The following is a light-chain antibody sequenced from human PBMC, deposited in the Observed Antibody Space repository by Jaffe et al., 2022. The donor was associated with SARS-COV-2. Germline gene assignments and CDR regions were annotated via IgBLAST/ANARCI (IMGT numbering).Light chain of an antibody. CDR3: ATWADSLSGWV. V-gene: IGLV1-47*01. CDR2: RNN. J-gene: IGLJ3*02. Sequence: QSVLTQPPSASGTPGQRVTISCSGSSSNIGNNFVYWYQQVPGTAPKLLIYRNNQRPSGVPDRFSGSKSGTSASLAISGLRSEDESDYYCATWADSLSGWVFGGGTKLTVL. CDR1: SSNIGNNF.